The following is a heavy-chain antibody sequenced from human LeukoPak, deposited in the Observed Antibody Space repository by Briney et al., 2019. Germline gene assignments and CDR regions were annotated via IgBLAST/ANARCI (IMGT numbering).Heavy chain of an antibody. J-gene: IGHJ4*02. Sequence: SETLSLTCAVYGGSFSGYYWSWIRQPPGKGLEWIGEINHSGSTNYNPSPKSRVTISVDTSKNQFSLKLSSVTAADTAVYYCARVVTYCSSTSCYSGYFDYWGQGALVTVSS. V-gene: IGHV4-34*01. CDR2: INHSGST. D-gene: IGHD2-2*01. CDR3: ARVVTYCSSTSCYSGYFDY. CDR1: GGSFSGYY.